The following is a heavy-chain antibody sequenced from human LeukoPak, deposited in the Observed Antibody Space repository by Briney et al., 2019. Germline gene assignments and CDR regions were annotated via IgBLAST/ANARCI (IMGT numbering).Heavy chain of an antibody. CDR2: FSVSGDST. CDR1: GFTFGSQG. D-gene: IGHD5-18*01. V-gene: IGHV3-23*01. CDR3: ANGRVTRLLTYYYMDV. Sequence: GGSLRLSCAASGFTFGSQGMSWVRQAPGRGLEWVSGFSVSGDSTHYADSVKGRFTISRDNSKNTLYLQMNSLRAEDTAIYYCANGRVTRLLTYYYMDVWGKGTTVTVSS. J-gene: IGHJ6*03.